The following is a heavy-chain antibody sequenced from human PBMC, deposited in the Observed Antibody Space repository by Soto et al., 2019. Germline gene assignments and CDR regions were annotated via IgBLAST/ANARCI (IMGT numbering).Heavy chain of an antibody. Sequence: QVQLVQSGAEVKKPGSSVKVSCKASGGTFSSYTISWVRQAPGQGLEWMGRIIPILGIANYAQKLQGRVTITADKSTSTAYMELSRLRSEDTAVYYCARDMETTVVTPTRYWYFDLWGRGTLVTVSS. CDR3: ARDMETTVVTPTRYWYFDL. J-gene: IGHJ2*01. CDR1: GGTFSSYT. D-gene: IGHD4-17*01. V-gene: IGHV1-69*08. CDR2: IIPILGIA.